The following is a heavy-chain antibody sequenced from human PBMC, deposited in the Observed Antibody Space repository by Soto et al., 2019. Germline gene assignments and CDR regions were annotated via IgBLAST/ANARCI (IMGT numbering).Heavy chain of an antibody. CDR2: ISGSGST. CDR1: GFTFITSA. Sequence: GWSLRLSCAASGFTFITSAMKWVRQAPGKGLESVSIISGSGSTFYTDSVKGRFTISRDNSKNTLYLEMNGLRAEDTAVYYCAKDRWFDPRG. V-gene: IGHV3-23*01. CDR3: AKDRWFDP. J-gene: IGHJ5*02.